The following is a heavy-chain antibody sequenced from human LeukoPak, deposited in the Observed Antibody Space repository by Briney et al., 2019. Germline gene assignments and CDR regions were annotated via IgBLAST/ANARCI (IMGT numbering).Heavy chain of an antibody. CDR1: GYTFTSYG. D-gene: IGHD3-10*01. J-gene: IGHJ6*03. CDR3: ARDRVPLWFGESPGYYYYMDV. V-gene: IGHV1-18*01. CDR2: ISAYNGNT. Sequence: GASVKVSCKASGYTFTSYGISWVRQAPGQGLEWMGWISAYNGNTNYAQKLQGRVTMTTDTSTSTAYMELRSLRSDDTAVYYCARDRVPLWFGESPGYYYYMDVWGKGTTVTISS.